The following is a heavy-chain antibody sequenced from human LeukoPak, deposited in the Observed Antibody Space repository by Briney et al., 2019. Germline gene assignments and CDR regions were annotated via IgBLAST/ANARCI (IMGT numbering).Heavy chain of an antibody. J-gene: IGHJ4*02. V-gene: IGHV3-66*01. Sequence: SGGSLRLSCTASGFIFTNAWMTWVCQAPGKGLEWVGRDRGTKDYAAPVKDRFSISRDNSKDTLYLVMINLKTEDTAVYYCTAGLYDTGGVDHWGQGTLVTVSS. CDR2: DRGTK. D-gene: IGHD3-22*01. CDR1: GFIFTNAW. CDR3: TAGLYDTGGVDH.